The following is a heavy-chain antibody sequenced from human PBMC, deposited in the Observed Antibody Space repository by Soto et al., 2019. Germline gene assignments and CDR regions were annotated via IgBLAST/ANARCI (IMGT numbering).Heavy chain of an antibody. J-gene: IGHJ4*01. CDR2: VKSKNDGGTT. CDR3: TTDSYITSIIVRFDY. D-gene: IGHD3-22*01. Sequence: PGGSLRLSCAASGFTFSNAWINWVRQAPGKGLEWVGRVKSKNDGGTTDFAAPVKGRFAISRDDSKNMVYLEMNSLHTEDTAIYYCTTDSYITSIIVRFDYWGHGTLVTVSS. V-gene: IGHV3-15*07. CDR1: GFTFSNAW.